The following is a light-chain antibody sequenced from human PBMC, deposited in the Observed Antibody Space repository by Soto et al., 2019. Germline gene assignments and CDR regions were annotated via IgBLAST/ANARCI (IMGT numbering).Light chain of an antibody. J-gene: IGKJ3*01. Sequence: EIVMTQSPVTLSVSPGERATLSCRASQSVSSNLAWYQQKPGQAPRLLIYATSTRATGIPARFSGSGSGTEFTLTISSLQSEDFAVYYCQQYNKWPLFTFGPGNRVDV. CDR3: QQYNKWPLFT. CDR2: ATS. CDR1: QSVSSN. V-gene: IGKV3-15*01.